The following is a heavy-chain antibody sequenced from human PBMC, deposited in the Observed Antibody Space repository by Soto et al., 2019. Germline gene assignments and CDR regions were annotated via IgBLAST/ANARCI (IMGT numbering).Heavy chain of an antibody. V-gene: IGHV4-59*08. J-gene: IGHJ4*02. CDR1: GGSISSYY. Sequence: SETLSLTCTVSGGSISSYYWSWIRQPPGKGLEWIGFIYYGGSTNYNPSLKSRVTISVDTPKNQFSLKLSSVTAADTAVYYCAKNWNWGSLVHWGQGTLVTV. D-gene: IGHD7-27*01. CDR3: AKNWNWGSLVH. CDR2: IYYGGST.